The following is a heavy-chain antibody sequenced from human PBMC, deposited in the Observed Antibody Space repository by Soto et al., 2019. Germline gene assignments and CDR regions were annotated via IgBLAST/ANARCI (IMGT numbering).Heavy chain of an antibody. CDR2: VCYSGSA. D-gene: IGHD5-18*01. CDR1: GCPISGFY. Sequence: PWETLPLTCVVSGCPISGFYLSWIRQPPGKGLEWIGSVCYSGSAKYNPSLKGRVTISVDTAMNQFSLKLHSLTATDTAVYYCARTKSGYTCASSLDSCGQASKLTVYS. J-gene: IGHJ4*02. CDR3: ARTKSGYTCASSLDS. V-gene: IGHV4-59*01.